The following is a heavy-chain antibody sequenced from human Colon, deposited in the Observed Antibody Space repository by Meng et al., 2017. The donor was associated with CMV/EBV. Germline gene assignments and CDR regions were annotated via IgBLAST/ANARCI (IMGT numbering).Heavy chain of an antibody. CDR1: QFTISHLW. J-gene: IGHJ4*02. Sequence: GGSLRLSCISSQFTISHLWMNWVRQAPGKGLEWVANINRDGSEKNYVDSVKGRFTVSRDNVKNSLYLQMNNLRVEDMAVYYCAKGQGIIYDWGQGTLVTVSS. CDR2: INRDGSEK. V-gene: IGHV3-7*01. D-gene: IGHD5/OR15-5a*01. CDR3: AKGQGIIYD.